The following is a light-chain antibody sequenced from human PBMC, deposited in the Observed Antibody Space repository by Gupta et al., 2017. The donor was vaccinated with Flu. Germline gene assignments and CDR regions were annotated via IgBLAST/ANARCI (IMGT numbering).Light chain of an antibody. Sequence: TLSVPPGERATLSCRASQSVSSNLAWYQQKPGQAPRLLIYGASTRATGIPARFSGSGSGTEFTLTISSLQSEDFAVYYCQQYNNWPPLYTFGQGTKLEIK. J-gene: IGKJ2*01. V-gene: IGKV3-15*01. CDR3: QQYNNWPPLYT. CDR2: GAS. CDR1: QSVSSN.